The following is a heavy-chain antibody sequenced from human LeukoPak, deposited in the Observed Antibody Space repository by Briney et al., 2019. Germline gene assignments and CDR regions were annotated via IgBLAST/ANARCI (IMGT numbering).Heavy chain of an antibody. D-gene: IGHD2-21*02. J-gene: IGHJ4*02. Sequence: SVKVSCKASGGTFSSYAISWVRQAPGQGLEWMGGIIPIFGTANYAQKFQGRVTITADESTSTAYMELSSLRSEDTAVYYCARVLIYCGGDCYSGLGYWGQGTLVTVSS. CDR2: IIPIFGTA. CDR3: ARVLIYCGGDCYSGLGY. V-gene: IGHV1-69*13. CDR1: GGTFSSYA.